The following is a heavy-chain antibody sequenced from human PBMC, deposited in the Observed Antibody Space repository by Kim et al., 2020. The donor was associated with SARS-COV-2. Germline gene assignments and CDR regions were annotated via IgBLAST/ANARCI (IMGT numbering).Heavy chain of an antibody. CDR2: ISSRAFGAIP. CDR1: GFTFVDYA. J-gene: IGHJ4*02. CDR3: TRNSVAVHFDY. D-gene: IGHD3-10*01. V-gene: IGHV3-49*03. Sequence: GGSLRLSGSGSGFTFVDYALSWFRQAPGKGLGWVGFISSRAFGAIPQYAASVRGRFTISRDDFRNIAYLQMNSLETEDTAVYYCTRNSVAVHFDYWGQGRLVTVSS.